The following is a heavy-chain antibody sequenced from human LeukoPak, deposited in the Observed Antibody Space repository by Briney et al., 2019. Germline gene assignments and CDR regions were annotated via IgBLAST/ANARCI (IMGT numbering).Heavy chain of an antibody. V-gene: IGHV4-4*07. CDR2: LYTSGDT. CDR3: ARDEHDYGDYGTFDY. J-gene: IGHJ4*02. D-gene: IGHD4-17*01. Sequence: PSETLSLTCTVPGGSISSYYWSWIRQPAGKGLEWIGRLYTSGDTNYNPSLKSRLTMSLDTSKNQFSLKLSSVTAADTAVYYCARDEHDYGDYGTFDYWGQGTLVTVSS. CDR1: GGSISSYY.